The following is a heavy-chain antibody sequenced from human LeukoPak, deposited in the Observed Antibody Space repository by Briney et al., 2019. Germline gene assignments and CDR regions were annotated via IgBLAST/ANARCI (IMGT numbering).Heavy chain of an antibody. J-gene: IGHJ5*02. Sequence: ASVKVSCKASGYTFTCYYMHWVRQAPGQGLEWMGWINPNSGGTNYAQKFQGRVTMTRDTSISTAYMELSRLRSDDTAVYYCARGGRWAAARGDWFDPWGQGTLVTVSS. V-gene: IGHV1-2*02. CDR2: INPNSGGT. CDR3: ARGGRWAAARGDWFDP. CDR1: GYTFTCYY. D-gene: IGHD2-2*01.